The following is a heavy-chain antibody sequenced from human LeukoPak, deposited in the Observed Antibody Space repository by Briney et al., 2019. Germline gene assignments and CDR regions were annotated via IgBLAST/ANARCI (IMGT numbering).Heavy chain of an antibody. CDR3: ATTSGTSPIDS. V-gene: IGHV4-59*01. CDR1: GGSISGYY. J-gene: IGHJ4*02. Sequence: PSETLSLTCTVSGGSISGYYWTWIRQPPGKGLEWIEYIHFSGSTYYNPSLQSRVTISVDTSKNQFSLKLTSVTAADSAVYFCATTSGTSPIDSWGQGTLVTVSS. CDR2: IHFSGST.